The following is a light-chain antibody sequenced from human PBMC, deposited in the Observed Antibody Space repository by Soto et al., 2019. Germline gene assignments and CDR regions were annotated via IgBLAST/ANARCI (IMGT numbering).Light chain of an antibody. J-gene: IGLJ1*01. CDR3: SSSTGSDTYV. V-gene: IGLV2-18*02. CDR2: DVT. CDR1: SSDVGTYNR. Sequence: QSVLTQPPSVSGSPGQSVAISCTGTSSDVGTYNRVSWDQQPPGTAPKRMIYDVTNRPSGVPDRFSGSKSGNTASLPISGPQAEAEADSYCSSSTGSDTYVFGSGTQVTVL.